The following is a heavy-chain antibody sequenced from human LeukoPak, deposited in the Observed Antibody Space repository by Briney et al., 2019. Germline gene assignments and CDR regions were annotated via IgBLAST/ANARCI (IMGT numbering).Heavy chain of an antibody. Sequence: ASVKVSCKASGYTFTSYYMHWVRQAPGQGLEWMGIINPSGGSTSYAQKFQGRVTMTTDTSTSTVYMELSSLRSEDTAVYYCARSIIRGYSSGWSLFDYWGQGTLVTVSS. CDR3: ARSIIRGYSSGWSLFDY. CDR1: GYTFTSYY. V-gene: IGHV1-46*03. D-gene: IGHD6-19*01. CDR2: INPSGGST. J-gene: IGHJ4*02.